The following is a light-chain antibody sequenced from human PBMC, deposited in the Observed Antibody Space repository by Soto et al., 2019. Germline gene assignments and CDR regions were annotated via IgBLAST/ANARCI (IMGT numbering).Light chain of an antibody. CDR2: PVS. Sequence: DIQLTQSPSFLSASVGDRVTTTCRASQGITSYLAWYQQKPGKAPKLLIYPVSTLQSGVPSRFSGSGSGTEFTLTIGSLQPEDFATYYCQQLNTYPLTFGGGTKVEIK. CDR1: QGITSY. CDR3: QQLNTYPLT. V-gene: IGKV1-9*01. J-gene: IGKJ4*01.